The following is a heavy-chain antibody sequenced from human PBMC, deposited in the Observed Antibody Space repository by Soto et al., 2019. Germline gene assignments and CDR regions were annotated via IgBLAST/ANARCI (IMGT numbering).Heavy chain of an antibody. V-gene: IGHV4-59*08. D-gene: IGHD3-9*01. Sequence: PSEALSVTCTVSGGSISRYYWSWIRQPPGKGLEWIGYIYYSGRTNYNPSLKSRVTISVDTSKNQFSLKLSSVTAADTAVYYCARSPLETGYDILTGYYRNSDAFDIWGQGTMVTVSS. CDR2: IYYSGRT. J-gene: IGHJ3*02. CDR1: GGSISRYY. CDR3: ARSPLETGYDILTGYYRNSDAFDI.